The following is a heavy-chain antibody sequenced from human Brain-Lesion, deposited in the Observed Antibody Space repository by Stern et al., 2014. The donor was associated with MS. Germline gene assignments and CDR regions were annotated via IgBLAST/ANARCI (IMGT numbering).Heavy chain of an antibody. J-gene: IGHJ4*02. V-gene: IGHV5-51*03. Sequence: VQLVQSGAEVKKPGESLKISCEASGYLFDDYWIGWVRQMSGRGLELVAIIFPRDSNTRYSPSVQGPVTLSADKSISTAYLLWSSKRASDPAMYYCASSPATPSGYDRFDYWGQGALVTVSS. CDR3: ASSPATPSGYDRFDY. D-gene: IGHD5-12*01. CDR2: IFPRDSNT. CDR1: GYLFDDYW.